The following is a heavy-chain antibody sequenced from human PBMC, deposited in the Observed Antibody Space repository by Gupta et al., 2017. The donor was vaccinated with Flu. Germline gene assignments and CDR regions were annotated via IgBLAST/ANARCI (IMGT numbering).Heavy chain of an antibody. Sequence: QVQLQESGPGLVRPSETLSLSCAVSGFSFSSGYYWSWIRQSPGKGLEWIGSLIHSGSTYYNPSLKPQVSISMDMSMNHISLEMTSVTAADTAVYYCARGGTGGDYPFDYWGQGTLVTVSS. J-gene: IGHJ4*02. CDR3: ARGGTGGDYPFDY. CDR2: LIHSGST. CDR1: GFSFSSGYY. V-gene: IGHV4-38-2*01. D-gene: IGHD4-17*01.